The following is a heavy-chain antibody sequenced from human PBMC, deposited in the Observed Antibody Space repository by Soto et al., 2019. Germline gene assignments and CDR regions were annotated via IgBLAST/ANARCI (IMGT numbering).Heavy chain of an antibody. CDR3: AKDRGYYGSGSYYNEPLLAFDI. CDR1: GFTFSSYA. D-gene: IGHD3-10*01. CDR2: ISGSGGST. J-gene: IGHJ3*02. V-gene: IGHV3-23*01. Sequence: PGGSLRLSCAASGFTFSSYAMSWVRQAPGKGLEWVSAISGSGGSTYYADSVKGRFTISRDNSKNTLYLQMNSLRAEDTAVYYCAKDRGYYGSGSYYNEPLLAFDIWGQGTMVTVSS.